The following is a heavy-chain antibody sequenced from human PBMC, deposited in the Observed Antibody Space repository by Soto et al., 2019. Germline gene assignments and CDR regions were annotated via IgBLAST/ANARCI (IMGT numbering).Heavy chain of an antibody. J-gene: IGHJ4*02. CDR3: ARYAEDTAMALDY. CDR2: IYHSGST. CDR1: GGSISSSSYY. V-gene: IGHV4-39*07. D-gene: IGHD5-18*01. Sequence: SETLSLTCTVSGGSISSSSYYWGWIRQPPGKGLEWIGYIYHSGSTYYNPSLKSRVTISVDTSKNQFSLKLSSVTAADTAVYYCARYAEDTAMALDYWGQGTLVTVSS.